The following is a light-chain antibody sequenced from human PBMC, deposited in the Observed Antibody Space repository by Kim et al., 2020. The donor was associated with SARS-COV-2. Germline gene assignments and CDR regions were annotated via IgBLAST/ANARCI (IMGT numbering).Light chain of an antibody. CDR3: LFTYGGGRV. CDR2: DTG. J-gene: IGLJ3*02. CDR1: TGAVTSGHY. Sequence: GGTVTLTCRSTTGAVTSGHYPYLFQQKPGQVPKTLIYDTGNKHSWTPARFAGSLLGGKAALTLSGAQPEDEAEYYCLFTYGGGRVFGGGTQLTVL. V-gene: IGLV7-46*01.